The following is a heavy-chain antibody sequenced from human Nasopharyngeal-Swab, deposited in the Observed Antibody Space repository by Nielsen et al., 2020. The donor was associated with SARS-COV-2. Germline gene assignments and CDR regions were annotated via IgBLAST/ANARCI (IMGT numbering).Heavy chain of an antibody. D-gene: IGHD2-2*03. CDR2: IYTGDSDT. J-gene: IGHJ6*02. Sequence: GGSLRLSCKASGDTLNKYWIAWVRQMPGNGLEWMGIIYTGDSDTRYSPSFQGQVTISADKSISTAFLHWTSLKASDTAIYYCARQVVGYCSSIECYTSDGMDVWGQGTSVTVSS. CDR1: GDTLNKYW. CDR3: ARQVVGYCSSIECYTSDGMDV. V-gene: IGHV5-51*01.